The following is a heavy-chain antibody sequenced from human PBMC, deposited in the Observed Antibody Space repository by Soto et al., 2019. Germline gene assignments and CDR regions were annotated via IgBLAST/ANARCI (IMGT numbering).Heavy chain of an antibody. J-gene: IGHJ5*02. CDR2: IIPLLGTT. V-gene: IGHV1-69*01. Sequence: QVQLVPSGAELKKPGSSVKVSCTASGGTFTSNAVSWVRQAPGQGLEWMGGIIPLLGTTNYAQKLQGRLRIIADETTSTAYRELGSLRSEDTAVYYCATGNWGSSGRTTIDPWGQGTLVTVSS. D-gene: IGHD6-19*01. CDR1: GGTFTSNA. CDR3: ATGNWGSSGRTTIDP.